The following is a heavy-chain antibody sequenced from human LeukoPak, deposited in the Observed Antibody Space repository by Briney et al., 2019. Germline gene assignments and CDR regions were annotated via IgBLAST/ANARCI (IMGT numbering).Heavy chain of an antibody. CDR3: ARHNEDCFGGNCFLVSFDS. Sequence: ASVKVSCKASGYTFSSYGINWVRQAPGQGLEWVGWVSGDNGDTTSAEKLQARLTMTTDTSTSTAYMQLRSLRSDDTAVYYCARHNEDCFGGNCFLVSFDSWGQGAQVTVSS. J-gene: IGHJ4*02. CDR2: VSGDNGDT. V-gene: IGHV1-18*01. D-gene: IGHD4-23*01. CDR1: GYTFSSYG.